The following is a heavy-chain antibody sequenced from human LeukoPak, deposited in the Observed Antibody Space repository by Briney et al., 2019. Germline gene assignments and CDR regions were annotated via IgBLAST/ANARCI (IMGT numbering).Heavy chain of an antibody. V-gene: IGHV1-8*02. J-gene: IGHJ4*02. CDR1: GGTFSSYA. D-gene: IGHD3-16*02. CDR3: ARVDRYYDYVWGSYRYRYYFDY. CDR2: MNPNSGNT. Sequence: ASVKVSCKASGGTFSSYAISWVRQAPGQGLEWMGWMNPNSGNTGYAQKFQGRVTMTRNTSISTAYMELSSLRSEDTAVYYCARVDRYYDYVWGSYRYRYYFDYWGQGTLVTVSS.